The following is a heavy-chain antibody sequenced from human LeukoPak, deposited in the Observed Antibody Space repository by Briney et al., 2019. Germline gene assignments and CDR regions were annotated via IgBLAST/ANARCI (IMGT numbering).Heavy chain of an antibody. V-gene: IGHV4-59*08. CDR1: GDSFTSYY. CDR2: VYHSEST. J-gene: IGHJ4*02. D-gene: IGHD6-13*01. Sequence: PSETLSLTCTVSGDSFTSYYWSWIRQPPGKGLEWIGYVYHSESTNYNPSLKSRVAISVDTSKNQFSLKLSSVTAADTAVYYCARRGAAAGTFHSWGQGTLVTVSS. CDR3: ARRGAAAGTFHS.